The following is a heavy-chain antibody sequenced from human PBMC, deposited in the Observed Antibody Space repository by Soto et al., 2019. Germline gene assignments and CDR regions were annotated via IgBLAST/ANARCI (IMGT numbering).Heavy chain of an antibody. Sequence: QVQLVQSGAEVKKPGASVKISCKASGYTFTTYYLHWVRQAPGQGLEWMGIIKPDTGSTSSAQNCRGRVSVTRDTSTSTVYMELYRLSSEDTAVYYCARDPNFSLTFHYYGMDVWGQGTTVTVSS. J-gene: IGHJ6*02. V-gene: IGHV1-46*01. CDR1: GYTFTTYY. CDR3: ARDPNFSLTFHYYGMDV. CDR2: IKPDTGST.